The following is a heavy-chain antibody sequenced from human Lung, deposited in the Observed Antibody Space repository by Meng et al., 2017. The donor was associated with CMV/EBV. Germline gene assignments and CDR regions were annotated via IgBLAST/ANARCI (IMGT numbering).Heavy chain of an antibody. J-gene: IGHJ4*02. CDR3: ARGKQDAWELLAY. V-gene: IGHV4-4*02. D-gene: IGHD1-26*01. Sequence: QVPLQESGPGLVKPSGTLSLTCGVSGVSISSNIRWTWVRQPPGKGLEWIGDIDDSGSTNYNPSLNSRISISLDKSKNHLSLKVNSVTAADTAVYYCARGKQDAWELLAYWGQGALVTVSS. CDR1: GVSISSNIR. CDR2: IDDSGST.